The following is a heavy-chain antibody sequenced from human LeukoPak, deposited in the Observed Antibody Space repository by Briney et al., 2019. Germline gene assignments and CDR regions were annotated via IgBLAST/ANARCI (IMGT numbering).Heavy chain of an antibody. CDR1: GYRFTSYW. CDR3: ARRARGYAFDI. Sequence: GESLKISCQGSGYRFTSYWIGWVRQLPGKGLEWMGIIYPGDSDTRYSPSFQGQVTISADKSISTAYLQWSSLKASDTAMYYCARRARGYAFDIWGQGTMVTVSS. V-gene: IGHV5-51*01. J-gene: IGHJ3*02. D-gene: IGHD3-10*01. CDR2: IYPGDSDT.